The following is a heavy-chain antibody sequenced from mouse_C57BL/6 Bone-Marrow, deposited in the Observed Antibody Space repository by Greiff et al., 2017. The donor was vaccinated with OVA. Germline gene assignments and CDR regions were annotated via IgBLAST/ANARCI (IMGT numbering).Heavy chain of an antibody. V-gene: IGHV1-75*01. CDR2: IFPGSGST. D-gene: IGHD1-1*01. CDR3: AMITTVVHFDY. J-gene: IGHJ2*01. CDR1: GYTFTDYY. Sequence: QVHVKQSGPELVKPGASVKISCKASGYTFTDYYINWVQQRPGQGLEWIGWIFPGSGSTYYNENFKGKATLTVDKSASTAYMLLSSLTSEDSAVYFCAMITTVVHFDYWGQGTTLTVSS.